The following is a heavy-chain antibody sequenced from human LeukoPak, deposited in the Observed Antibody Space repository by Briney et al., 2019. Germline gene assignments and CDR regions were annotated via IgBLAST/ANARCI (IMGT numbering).Heavy chain of an antibody. CDR1: GYTFTGYY. J-gene: IGHJ4*02. Sequence: HRASVKVSCKASGYTFTGYYMHWVRQAPGQGLEWMGWINPNSGGTNYAQKFQGRVTMTRDTSISTAYMELSRLRSDDTAVYYRARASGSSSWLNIDYWGQGTLVTVSS. CDR3: ARASGSSSWLNIDY. D-gene: IGHD6-13*01. CDR2: INPNSGGT. V-gene: IGHV1-2*02.